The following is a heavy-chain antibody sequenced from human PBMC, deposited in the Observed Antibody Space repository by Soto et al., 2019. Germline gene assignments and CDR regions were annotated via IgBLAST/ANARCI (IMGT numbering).Heavy chain of an antibody. CDR2: ISGSGGST. J-gene: IGHJ3*02. CDR3: AKGPTYYYGSGGDFDI. D-gene: IGHD3-10*01. CDR1: GFTFSSYA. V-gene: IGHV3-23*01. Sequence: EVQLLESGGGLVQPGGSLRLSCAASGFTFSSYAMSWVRQAPGKGLEWVSAISGSGGSTYYADSVKGRFTISRDNSKNTLYLQMNSLRAEDTAVYYCAKGPTYYYGSGGDFDIWGQGTMVTVSS.